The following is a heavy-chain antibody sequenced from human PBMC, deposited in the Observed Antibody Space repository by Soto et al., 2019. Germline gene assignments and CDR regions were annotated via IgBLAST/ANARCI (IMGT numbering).Heavy chain of an antibody. J-gene: IGHJ6*02. CDR1: GFTFSSYA. CDR2: ISYDGNNK. CDR3: ARAGCDGGSCYTLVGLRYGMDV. V-gene: IGHV3-30-3*01. D-gene: IGHD2-15*01. Sequence: QVPLVESGGGVVQPGRSLRLSCAASGFTFSSYAMYWVRQAPGKGLEWVAVISYDGNNKYYADSVKGRFTISRDNSKNTRYLQMNSLRAEDTAVYYCARAGCDGGSCYTLVGLRYGMDVWGQGTTVTVSS.